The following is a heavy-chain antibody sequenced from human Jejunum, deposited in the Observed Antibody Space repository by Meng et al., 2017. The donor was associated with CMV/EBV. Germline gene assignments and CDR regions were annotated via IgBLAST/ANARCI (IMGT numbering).Heavy chain of an antibody. Sequence: AASGSPFSSHAMHWVRRAPGKGLEWVAVVSYDGSNKYYADSVKGRFAISRDNSKNTLYLQMNSLRAEDTAVYYCAGSGSYSSLEYWGQGTRVTVSS. J-gene: IGHJ4*02. CDR1: GSPFSSHA. CDR2: VSYDGSNK. CDR3: AGSGSYSSLEY. V-gene: IGHV3-30*09. D-gene: IGHD1-26*01.